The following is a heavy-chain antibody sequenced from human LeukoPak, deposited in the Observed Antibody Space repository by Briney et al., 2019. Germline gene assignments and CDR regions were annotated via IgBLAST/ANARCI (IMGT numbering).Heavy chain of an antibody. V-gene: IGHV3-23*01. D-gene: IGHD2-21*01. CDR2: IDGSAGST. CDR3: ESDQMRHDY. Sequence: GRSLCLSSALSGFTFSIYAMGWVRQAPGKGLEWVSGIDGSAGSTYYADSVKGRFTITRDNAKNCLYLQMNSLRAEETALDSCESDQMRHDYWAQGTLVT. J-gene: IGHJ4*02. CDR1: GFTFSIYA.